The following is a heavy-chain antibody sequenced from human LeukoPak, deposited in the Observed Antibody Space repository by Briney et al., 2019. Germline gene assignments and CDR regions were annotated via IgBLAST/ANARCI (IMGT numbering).Heavy chain of an antibody. V-gene: IGHV1-2*02. D-gene: IGHD6-19*01. CDR3: ARDSSYSSGWFNKQFDY. Sequence: ASVTVSFKASGYTFTGYYMHWVRQAPGQGLEWMGWINPNSGGTNYAQKFQGRVTMTRDTSISTAYMELSRLRSDDTAVYYCARDSSYSSGWFNKQFDYWGQGTLVTVSS. CDR2: INPNSGGT. CDR1: GYTFTGYY. J-gene: IGHJ4*02.